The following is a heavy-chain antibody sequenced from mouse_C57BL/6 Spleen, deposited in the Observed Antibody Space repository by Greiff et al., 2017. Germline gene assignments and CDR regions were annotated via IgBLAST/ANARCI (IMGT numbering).Heavy chain of an antibody. Sequence: EVKLVESGAELVRPGASVKLSCTASGFNIKDDYMHWVKQRPEQGLEWIGWIDPENGDTEYASKFQGKATITADTSSNTAYLQLSSLTSEDTAVYYCTTDYYGSSYVNFDVWGTGTTVTVSS. CDR2: IDPENGDT. D-gene: IGHD1-1*01. CDR3: TTDYYGSSYVNFDV. J-gene: IGHJ1*03. V-gene: IGHV14-4*01. CDR1: GFNIKDDY.